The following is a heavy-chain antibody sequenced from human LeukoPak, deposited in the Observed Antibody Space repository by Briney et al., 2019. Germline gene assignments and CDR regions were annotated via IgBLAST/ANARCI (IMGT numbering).Heavy chain of an antibody. J-gene: IGHJ4*02. CDR2: IYPGDYDT. CDR3: ARNYGSGNYYTPSDY. D-gene: IGHD3-10*01. Sequence: GPSLKITCKVSGYTFNTYWIAWVRQMTGQGLKWMRIIYPGDYDTRYSPSFQGQVTISADKSISTAYLQWSKLKASDTAMYYCARNYGSGNYYTPSDYWGQGTLVTVSS. CDR1: GYTFNTYW. V-gene: IGHV5-51*01.